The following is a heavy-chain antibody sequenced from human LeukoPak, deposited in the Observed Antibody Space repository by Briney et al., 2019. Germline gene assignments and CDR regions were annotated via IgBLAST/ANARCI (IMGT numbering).Heavy chain of an antibody. CDR1: AFIFSGHW. CDR2: IKEDGSER. J-gene: IGHJ4*02. CDR3: ARGPIRLGELSSYFDY. V-gene: IGHV3-7*03. Sequence: GGSLRLSCEGSAFIFSGHWMNWVRQTPGKGLEWVASIKEDGSERQYVDSVKGRFSISRDNTKGSLFLQLNSLRAEDTAVYYCARGPIRLGELSSYFDYWGQGTLVTVSS. D-gene: IGHD3-16*02.